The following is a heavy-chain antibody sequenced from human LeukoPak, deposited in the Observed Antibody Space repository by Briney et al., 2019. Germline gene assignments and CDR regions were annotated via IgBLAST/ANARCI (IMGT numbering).Heavy chain of an antibody. CDR3: ARSYPPQFQTTLHYYYYYMDV. D-gene: IGHD1-1*01. Sequence: ASVKVSCKASGYTFTSYDINWVRQATGQGLEWMGWMNPNSGNTGYAQKFQGRVTITRNTSISTAYMELSSLRSEDTAVYYCARSYPPQFQTTLHYYYYYMDVWGKGTTVTVSS. J-gene: IGHJ6*03. CDR1: GYTFTSYD. CDR2: MNPNSGNT. V-gene: IGHV1-8*03.